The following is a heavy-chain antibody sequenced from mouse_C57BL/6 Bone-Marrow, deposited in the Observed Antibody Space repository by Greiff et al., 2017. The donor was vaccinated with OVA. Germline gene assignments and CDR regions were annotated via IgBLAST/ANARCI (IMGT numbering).Heavy chain of an antibody. Sequence: QVQLQQPGAELVMPGASVKLSCKASGYTFTSYWMHWVKQRPGQGLEWIGEIDPSDSYTNYNQKFKGKSTLTVDKSSSTAYMQLSSLTSEDSAVYDCAREGVLPFDYWGQGTTLTVSS. CDR3: AREGVLPFDY. V-gene: IGHV1-69*01. J-gene: IGHJ2*01. CDR1: GYTFTSYW. CDR2: IDPSDSYT. D-gene: IGHD2-14*01.